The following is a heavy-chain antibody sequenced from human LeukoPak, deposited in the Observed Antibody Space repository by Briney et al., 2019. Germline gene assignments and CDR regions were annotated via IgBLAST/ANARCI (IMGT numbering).Heavy chain of an antibody. V-gene: IGHV3-30*18. J-gene: IGHJ4*02. CDR1: GFTFSSYG. CDR3: AKDMCGGSCYSGGYFDY. CDR2: ISYDGSNK. Sequence: GGSLRLSCAASGFTFSSYGMHWVRQAPGKGLEWVAVISYDGSNKYYADSVKGRFTISRDNSKNTLYLQMSSLRAEDTAVYYCAKDMCGGSCYSGGYFDYWGQGTLVTVSS. D-gene: IGHD2-15*01.